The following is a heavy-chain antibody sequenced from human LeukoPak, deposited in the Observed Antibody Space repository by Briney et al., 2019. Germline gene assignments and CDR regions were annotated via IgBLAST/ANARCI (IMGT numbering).Heavy chain of an antibody. V-gene: IGHV4-59*01. J-gene: IGHJ4*02. D-gene: IGHD3-10*01. Sequence: SETLSLTCTVSGGTMNTYYWTWIRQPPGKGLEWIGYIYYTGSTNHNPSLKSRVTILVDTSKNQFSLKLSSVTAADTAVYYCARGARGSGSYYGYWGQGTLVTVSS. CDR2: IYYTGST. CDR3: ARGARGSGSYYGY. CDR1: GGTMNTYY.